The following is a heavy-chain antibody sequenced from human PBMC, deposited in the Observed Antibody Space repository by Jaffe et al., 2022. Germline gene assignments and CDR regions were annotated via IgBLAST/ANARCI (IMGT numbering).Heavy chain of an antibody. J-gene: IGHJ4*02. CDR2: IKSKTDGGTT. V-gene: IGHV3-15*01. CDR1: GFSFSNAC. CDR3: TTGRFVGIVVVVGANYFDY. Sequence: EVQLVESGGGLVKPGGSLRLSCAASGFSFSNACMSWVRQAPGKGLEWVGRIKSKTDGGTTDYAAPVRGRFTISRDDSKNTLYLQMNSLKTEDTAVYYCTTGRFVGIVVVVGANYFDYWGQGTLVTVSS. D-gene: IGHD2-15*01.